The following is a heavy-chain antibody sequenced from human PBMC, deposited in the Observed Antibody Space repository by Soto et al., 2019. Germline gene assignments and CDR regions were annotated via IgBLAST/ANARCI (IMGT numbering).Heavy chain of an antibody. Sequence: GGSLRLSCAASGFTFSSYGMHWVRQAPGKGLEWVAVISYDGSNKYYADSVKGRFTISRDNSKNTLYLQMNSLRAEDTAVYYCAKDRSGYDTLNYWGQGTLVTVSS. V-gene: IGHV3-30*18. CDR1: GFTFSSYG. CDR2: ISYDGSNK. J-gene: IGHJ4*02. CDR3: AKDRSGYDTLNY. D-gene: IGHD5-12*01.